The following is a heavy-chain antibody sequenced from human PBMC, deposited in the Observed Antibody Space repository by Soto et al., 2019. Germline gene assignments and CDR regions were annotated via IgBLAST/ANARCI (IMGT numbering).Heavy chain of an antibody. CDR1: GGSISSGQNF. CDR2: IHHSGST. D-gene: IGHD1-26*01. CDR3: ARDTGTYPYYFDS. J-gene: IGHJ4*02. Sequence: SETLSLTCTVSGGSISSGQNFWNWIRQSPWKGLEWIGYIHHSGSTYYNPSLKSRLTISVDTSKNQISLKLNSVTAADTAVYYCARDTGTYPYYFDSWGQGXLVTVYS. V-gene: IGHV4-30-4*01.